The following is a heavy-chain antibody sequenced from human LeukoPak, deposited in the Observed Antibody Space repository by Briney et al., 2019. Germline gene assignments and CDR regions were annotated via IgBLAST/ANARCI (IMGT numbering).Heavy chain of an antibody. CDR1: GFTFSSYA. J-gene: IGHJ4*02. D-gene: IGHD6-19*01. Sequence: GGSLRLSCAASGFTFSSYAMHWVRQAPGKGLEWVAVISYDGSNKYYADSVKGRFTISRDNSKNTLYLQMNSLRAEDTAVYYCAREAPIAVAGHFDYWGQGTLVTVPS. CDR2: ISYDGSNK. V-gene: IGHV3-30*04. CDR3: AREAPIAVAGHFDY.